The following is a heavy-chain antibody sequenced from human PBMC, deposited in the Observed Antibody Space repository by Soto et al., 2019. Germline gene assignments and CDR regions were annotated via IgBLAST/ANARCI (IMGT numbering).Heavy chain of an antibody. J-gene: IGHJ6*02. CDR1: GYTFTSYW. CDR2: IYPGDSGT. CDR3: ARLGWAEKKLVHYYYYGMDV. D-gene: IGHD6-13*01. Sequence: PXESLKLSWKGSGYTFTSYWIGLVRQMPRKGLEWMGIIYPGDSGTRYSPSFQGQVTISADKSISTAYLQWSSLKASDTAMYYCARLGWAEKKLVHYYYYGMDVWGQGTTVTVSS. V-gene: IGHV5-51*01.